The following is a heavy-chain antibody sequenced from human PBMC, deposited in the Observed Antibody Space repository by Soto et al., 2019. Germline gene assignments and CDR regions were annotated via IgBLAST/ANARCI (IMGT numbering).Heavy chain of an antibody. CDR2: IYYSRTT. CDR1: GGSVNSGSYY. V-gene: IGHV4-61*01. J-gene: IGHJ5*02. D-gene: IGHD3-3*01. CDR3: ARDFWSGHFCPFDP. Sequence: SETLSLTCTVSGGSVNSGSYYWSWIRQPPGMGLEWIGYIYYSRTTNYNPSLKSRVTISVDTSKNQFSLKLNSVTAADTAVYYCARDFWSGHFCPFDPWSQGTLVTVSS.